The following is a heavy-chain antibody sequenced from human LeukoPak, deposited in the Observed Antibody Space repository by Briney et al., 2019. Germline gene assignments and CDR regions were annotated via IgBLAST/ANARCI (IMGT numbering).Heavy chain of an antibody. Sequence: SEPLSLTCTVSGGSISSSSYYWGWIRQPPGKGLEWIGSIYYSGSTYYNPSLKSRVTISVDTSKNQFSLKLSSVTAADTAVYYCARSTKGWLPYYFDYWGQGTLVTVSS. CDR1: GGSISSSSYY. V-gene: IGHV4-39*01. CDR3: ARSTKGWLPYYFDY. CDR2: IYYSGST. J-gene: IGHJ4*02. D-gene: IGHD6-19*01.